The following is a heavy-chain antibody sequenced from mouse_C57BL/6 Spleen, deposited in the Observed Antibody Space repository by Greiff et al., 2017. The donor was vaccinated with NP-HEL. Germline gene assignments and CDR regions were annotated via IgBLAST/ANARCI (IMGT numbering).Heavy chain of an antibody. J-gene: IGHJ2*01. CDR2: IHPNSGST. CDR1: GYTFTSYW. CDR3: ARSAPSRGDYFDY. V-gene: IGHV1-64*01. Sequence: VQLQQPGAELVKPGASVKLSCEASGYTFTSYWMHWVKQRPGQGLEWIGMIHPNSGSTNYNEKFKSKATLTVDKSSSTAYMQLSSLTSEDSAVYYCARSAPSRGDYFDYWGQGTTLTVSS.